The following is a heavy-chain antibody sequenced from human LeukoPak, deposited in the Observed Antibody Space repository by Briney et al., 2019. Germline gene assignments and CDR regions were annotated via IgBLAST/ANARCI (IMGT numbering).Heavy chain of an antibody. Sequence: GGSLRLSCAASEFSVSSNYMSWVRQAPGKGLEWVSLIYSGGSTFYADSVKGRFTISRDNSKNTLYLQMNSLGAEDTAVYYCARALYYFDYWGQGTLVTVSS. CDR1: EFSVSSNY. CDR2: IYSGGST. V-gene: IGHV3-66*01. J-gene: IGHJ4*02. CDR3: ARALYYFDY.